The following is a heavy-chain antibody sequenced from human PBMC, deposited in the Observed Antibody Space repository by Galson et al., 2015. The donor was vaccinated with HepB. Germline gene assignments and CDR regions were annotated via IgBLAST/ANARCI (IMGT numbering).Heavy chain of an antibody. Sequence: SVKVSCKASGYTFTTYDINWVRQATGQGLEWMGWMNPNSGNTGYAQKFQGRVTMTSSTSTDTAYMELSSLRSEDTAVYYCAIITSRVWMDYWGQGTLVTVSS. D-gene: IGHD3-22*01. CDR3: AIITSRVWMDY. CDR2: MNPNSGNT. CDR1: GYTFTTYD. V-gene: IGHV1-8*01. J-gene: IGHJ4*02.